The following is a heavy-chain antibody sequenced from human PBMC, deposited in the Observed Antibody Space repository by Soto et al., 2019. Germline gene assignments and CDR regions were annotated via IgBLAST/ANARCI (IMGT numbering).Heavy chain of an antibody. CDR1: GFTFSYYT. Sequence: PGGSLRLSCAASGFTFSYYTMNWVRQAPGKGLEWVTSISSSSDDIYYADPVKGRFTISRDNAKNSLYLQMISLRAEDTAVYYCARRGSSSLREMDVWGQGTAVTVSS. CDR3: ARRGSSSLREMDV. J-gene: IGHJ6*02. V-gene: IGHV3-21*01. D-gene: IGHD6-13*01. CDR2: ISSSSDDI.